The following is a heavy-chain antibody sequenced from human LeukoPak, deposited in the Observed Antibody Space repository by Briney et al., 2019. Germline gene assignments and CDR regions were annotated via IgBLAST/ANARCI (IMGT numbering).Heavy chain of an antibody. CDR3: ARPRQMTTVTSFDY. CDR1: GFTFSSYW. CDR2: IKQDGSEK. D-gene: IGHD4-17*01. V-gene: IGHV3-7*03. J-gene: IGHJ4*02. Sequence: GGSLRLSCAASGFTFSSYWMSWVRQAPGKGLEWVANIKQDGSEKYYVDSVKGRFTISSDNAKNSLYLQMNNLRAEDTAVYYCARPRQMTTVTSFDYWGQGTLVTVSS.